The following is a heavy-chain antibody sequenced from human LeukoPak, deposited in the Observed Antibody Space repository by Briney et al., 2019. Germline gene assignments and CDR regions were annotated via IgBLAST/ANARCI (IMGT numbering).Heavy chain of an antibody. V-gene: IGHV4-39*07. J-gene: IGHJ6*03. CDR1: GDSISSNIYY. CDR3: ARVEVVPAARRGYYYYYMDV. CDR2: VSYSGTT. D-gene: IGHD2-2*01. Sequence: SETLSLTCTVSGDSISSNIYYWGWIRQPPGKGLEWIGSVSYSGTTYYNPSLKSRVTISVDTSKNQFSLKLSSVTAADTAVYYCARVEVVPAARRGYYYYYMDVWGKGTTVTVSS.